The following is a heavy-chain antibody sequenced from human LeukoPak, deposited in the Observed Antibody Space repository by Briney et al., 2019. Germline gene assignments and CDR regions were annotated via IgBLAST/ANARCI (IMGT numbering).Heavy chain of an antibody. Sequence: SQTLSLTCTVSGGSISSGFYHWNWIRQPAGKGLEWIGRIYTSGSTNYNPSLKSRVTMSVDTSKNQFSLKLNSVTAADTAVYYCARDRNSGWGSNFDYWGQGTLVTVSS. V-gene: IGHV4-61*02. CDR2: IYTSGST. J-gene: IGHJ4*02. D-gene: IGHD6-25*01. CDR3: ARDRNSGWGSNFDY. CDR1: GGSISSGFYH.